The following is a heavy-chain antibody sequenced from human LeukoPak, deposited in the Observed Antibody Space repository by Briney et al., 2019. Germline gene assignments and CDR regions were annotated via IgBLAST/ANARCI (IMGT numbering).Heavy chain of an antibody. CDR3: ASHRTREEPGPLDI. D-gene: IGHD1-26*01. Sequence: PSETLSLTCAVYGGSFSSYYWSWIRQPPGKGLEWIGYIYNSGSTNYDPSLKSRVTMSIDTSKNQFSLKLSSVTAADTAVYYCASHRTREEPGPLDIWGQGTMVTISS. J-gene: IGHJ3*02. CDR2: IYNSGST. V-gene: IGHV4-59*01. CDR1: GGSFSSYY.